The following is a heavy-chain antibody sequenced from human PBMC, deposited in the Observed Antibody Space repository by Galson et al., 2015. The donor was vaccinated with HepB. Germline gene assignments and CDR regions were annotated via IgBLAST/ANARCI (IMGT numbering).Heavy chain of an antibody. J-gene: IGHJ6*03. CDR1: GGSISSSSYY. V-gene: IGHV4-39*07. D-gene: IGHD6-6*01. Sequence: SETLSLTCTVSGGSISSSSYYWGWIRQPPGKGLEWIGSIYTSGSTNYNPSLKSRVTMSVDTSKNQFSLKLSSVTAADTAVYYCARVWSSSSESYYYYYMDVWGKGTTVTVSS. CDR3: ARVWSSSSESYYYYYMDV. CDR2: IYTSGST.